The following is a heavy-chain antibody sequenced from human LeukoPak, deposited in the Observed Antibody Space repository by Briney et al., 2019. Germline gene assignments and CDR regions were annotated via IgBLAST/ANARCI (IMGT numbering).Heavy chain of an antibody. Sequence: SGPTLVKPTQTLTLTCTFSGFSLSTSGVGVGWIRQPPGKALEWLALIYWDDDKRYSPSLKSRLTITQDTSKNQVVLTMTNMDPVDTATYYCAHRHPPPPYCSGGSCYSGAPIPYYYDSSGYYYDWFDPWGQGTLVTVSS. CDR3: AHRHPPPPYCSGGSCYSGAPIPYYYDSSGYYYDWFDP. J-gene: IGHJ5*02. CDR2: IYWDDDK. V-gene: IGHV2-5*02. D-gene: IGHD3-22*01. CDR1: GFSLSTSGVG.